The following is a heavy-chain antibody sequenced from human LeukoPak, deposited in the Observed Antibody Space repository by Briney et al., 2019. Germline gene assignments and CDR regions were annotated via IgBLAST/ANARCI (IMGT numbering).Heavy chain of an antibody. CDR1: GFSFGSYA. Sequence: GGSLRLSCAASGFSFGSYAMNWVRQTPGKGLEWVSFISGSGAGTYYADSVKGRFTISRDNSKNTVYLQMNSLRAEDTAVYYCARKVVAAKGAFDYWGQGTLVTVSS. J-gene: IGHJ4*02. V-gene: IGHV3-23*01. CDR3: ARKVVAAKGAFDY. D-gene: IGHD2-15*01. CDR2: ISGSGAGT.